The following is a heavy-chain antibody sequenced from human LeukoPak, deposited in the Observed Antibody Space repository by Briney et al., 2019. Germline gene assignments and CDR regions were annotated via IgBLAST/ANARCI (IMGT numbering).Heavy chain of an antibody. Sequence: PGASLQISCQGSGYRFTTYWIAWVRQMPGKGLEWMGVIYPGDSDTRYSPSFQGQVTLSADKSISTAYLQWSSLKASDTAIYYCARALVGAATLSYWGQGTLVTVSS. D-gene: IGHD1-26*01. CDR3: ARALVGAATLSY. CDR2: IYPGDSDT. J-gene: IGHJ4*02. CDR1: GYRFTTYW. V-gene: IGHV5-51*01.